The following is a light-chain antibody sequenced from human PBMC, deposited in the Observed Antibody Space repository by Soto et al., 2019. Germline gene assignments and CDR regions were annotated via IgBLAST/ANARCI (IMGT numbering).Light chain of an antibody. CDR3: QQSYSTPFT. V-gene: IGKV1-39*01. Sequence: DIQMTQSPSSLSASVGDRVTITCRASQSISSYLNWYQQKPGKAPKLLIYAASSFQSGVPSRFSGSGSGTDFTLTISSLQPEDFATYYCQQSYSTPFTFGQVTNLEIK. CDR2: AAS. CDR1: QSISSY. J-gene: IGKJ2*01.